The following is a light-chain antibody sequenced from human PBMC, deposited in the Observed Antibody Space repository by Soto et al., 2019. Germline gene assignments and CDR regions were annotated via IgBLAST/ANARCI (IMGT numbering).Light chain of an antibody. CDR3: QHYDSYPLT. Sequence: DIQMTQSPSTLSASVGDRVTITCRASQSISGWLAWYQQKPGKAPNLLIYDASTLESGVPSRFSGSGFGTEFTLIISSLQAADFATYYCQHYDSYPLTCGQGTRLEI. CDR1: QSISGW. V-gene: IGKV1-5*01. J-gene: IGKJ5*01. CDR2: DAS.